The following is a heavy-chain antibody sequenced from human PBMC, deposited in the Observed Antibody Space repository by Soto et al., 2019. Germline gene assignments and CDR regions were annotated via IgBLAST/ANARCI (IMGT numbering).Heavy chain of an antibody. Sequence: SETLSLTCTVSGGSISSYYWSWIRQPPGKGLEWIGYIYYSGSTNYNPSLKSRVTISVDTSRNQFSLKLSSVTAAGTAVYYCARAPYYYDSSGYYSGAFDIWGQGTMVTVSS. D-gene: IGHD3-22*01. CDR3: ARAPYYYDSSGYYSGAFDI. CDR2: IYYSGST. CDR1: GGSISSYY. V-gene: IGHV4-59*01. J-gene: IGHJ3*02.